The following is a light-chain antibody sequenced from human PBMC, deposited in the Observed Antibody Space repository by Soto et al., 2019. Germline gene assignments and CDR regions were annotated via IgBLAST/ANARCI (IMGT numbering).Light chain of an antibody. CDR3: QSYDSSNQV. Sequence: NFMLTQPHSVSESPRKTVTISCTRSSGSIASNYVQWYQQRPGSAPTTVIYEDNQRPSGVPDRFSGSIDSSSNSASLTISGLKTEDEADYYCQSYDSSNQVFGRGTKLTVL. V-gene: IGLV6-57*04. J-gene: IGLJ2*01. CDR1: SGSIASNY. CDR2: EDN.